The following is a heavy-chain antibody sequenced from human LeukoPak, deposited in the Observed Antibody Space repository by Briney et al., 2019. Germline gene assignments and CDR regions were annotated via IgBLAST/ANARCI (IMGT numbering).Heavy chain of an antibody. J-gene: IGHJ4*02. V-gene: IGHV3-30-3*01. CDR2: ISYDGSNK. CDR1: GFTFSSYA. CDR3: ARGPPYIVGVTAIGFFDY. D-gene: IGHD2-21*02. Sequence: GGSLRLSCAASGFTFSSYATHWVRQAPGKGLEWVAVISYDGSNKYYADSVKGRFTISRDNSKNTLYLQMNSLRAEDTAVYYCARGPPYIVGVTAIGFFDYWGQGTLVTVSS.